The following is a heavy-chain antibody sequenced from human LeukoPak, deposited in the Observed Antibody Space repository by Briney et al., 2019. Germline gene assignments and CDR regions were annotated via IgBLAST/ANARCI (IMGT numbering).Heavy chain of an antibody. V-gene: IGHV4-38-2*01. CDR2: IYHSGST. CDR1: GYSISSGYY. J-gene: IGHJ4*02. Sequence: SETLSLTCAVSGYSISSGYYWGWIRQTPGKGLEWIGSIYHSGSTNYNPSLKSRVTISVDTSKNQFSLKLSSVTAADTAVYYCARGGIAVAGTHFSFDYWGQGTLVTVSS. CDR3: ARGGIAVAGTHFSFDY. D-gene: IGHD6-19*01.